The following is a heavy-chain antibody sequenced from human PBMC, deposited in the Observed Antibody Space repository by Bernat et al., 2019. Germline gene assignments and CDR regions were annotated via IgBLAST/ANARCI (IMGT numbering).Heavy chain of an antibody. CDR1: GGSISSGGYY. Sequence: QVQLQESGPGLVKPSQTLSLTCTVSGGSISSGGYYWSWIRQHPGKGLEWIGYIYYSGSTYYNPSLKSRVTISVDTSKNQFSLKLGSVTAADTAVYYCAREHYDSSGYYSGPFAYWGQGTLVTVSS. J-gene: IGHJ4*02. CDR3: AREHYDSSGYYSGPFAY. V-gene: IGHV4-31*03. CDR2: IYYSGST. D-gene: IGHD3-22*01.